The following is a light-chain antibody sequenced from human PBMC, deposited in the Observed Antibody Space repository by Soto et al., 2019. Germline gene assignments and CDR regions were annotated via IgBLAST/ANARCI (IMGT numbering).Light chain of an antibody. Sequence: DIQMTQSPSTLSASVGDRVIITCRASQSISRWLALYQQKPGKAPKLVIYDASSLESGVPSRFSGSGSGTEFTLTISSLQPDDFATYYCQQYNTYWTFGQGTKVDIK. CDR2: DAS. CDR3: QQYNTYWT. V-gene: IGKV1-5*01. J-gene: IGKJ1*01. CDR1: QSISRW.